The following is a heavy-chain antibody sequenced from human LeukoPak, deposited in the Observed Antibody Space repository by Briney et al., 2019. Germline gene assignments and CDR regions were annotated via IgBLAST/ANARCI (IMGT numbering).Heavy chain of an antibody. Sequence: SETLSLTCTVSGGSISSYYWSWIRQPPGTGRRWMGYISYSGYTKYNPSLKSRVTISVDTSKNQFSLKLSSVTAADTAVYYCARGPGTSGLTYYFDSWGQGTLVTVSS. CDR2: ISYSGYT. CDR1: GGSISSYY. J-gene: IGHJ4*02. CDR3: ARGPGTSGLTYYFDS. V-gene: IGHV4-59*01. D-gene: IGHD1-26*01.